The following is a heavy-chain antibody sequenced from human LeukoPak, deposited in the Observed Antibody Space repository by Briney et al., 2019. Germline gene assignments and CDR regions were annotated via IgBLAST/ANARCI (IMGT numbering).Heavy chain of an antibody. V-gene: IGHV3-20*04. J-gene: IGHJ4*02. CDR2: INWNGGST. CDR1: GFTFSSYW. D-gene: IGHD3-3*01. CDR3: ARALQEWSGYYSSIDY. Sequence: PGGSLRLSCAASGFTFSSYWMSWVRQAPGKGLEWVSGINWNGGSTGYADSVKGRSTISRDNAKNSLYLQMNSLRAEDTALYYCARALQEWSGYYSSIDYWGQGTLVTVSS.